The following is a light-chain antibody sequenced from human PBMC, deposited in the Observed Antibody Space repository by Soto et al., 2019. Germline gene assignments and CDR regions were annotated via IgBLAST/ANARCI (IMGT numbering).Light chain of an antibody. Sequence: EIVMTHSPATLSVSPCERATLSFSASQSVSSNLAWYQQKPGQAPRLLIYDTSNRATGIPARFSGSGSGTDFTLTISSLEPEDFAVYYCQQREHWPPITFGQGTRLEI. CDR3: QQREHWPPIT. CDR2: DTS. CDR1: QSVSSN. V-gene: IGKV3-11*01. J-gene: IGKJ5*01.